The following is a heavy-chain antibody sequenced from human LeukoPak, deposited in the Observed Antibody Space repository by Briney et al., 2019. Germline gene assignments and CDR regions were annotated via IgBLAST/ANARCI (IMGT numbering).Heavy chain of an antibody. CDR3: ARPTEAGGWDY. J-gene: IGHJ4*02. Sequence: PSETLSLTCTVSGGSITSYYWSWIRQPAGKGLEWIGRIYSSGSTNYNPSLKSRVTMSVDTSKNHFSLKLTSVTAADTAVYYCARPTEAGGWDYGGQGGLVTVSS. CDR2: IYSSGST. D-gene: IGHD6-19*01. CDR1: GGSITSYY. V-gene: IGHV4-4*07.